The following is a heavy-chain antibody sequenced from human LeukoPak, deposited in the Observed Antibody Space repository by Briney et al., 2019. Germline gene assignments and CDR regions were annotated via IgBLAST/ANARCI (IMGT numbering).Heavy chain of an antibody. CDR2: ISSDGDTI. CDR1: GFTFSGYS. J-gene: IGHJ1*01. D-gene: IGHD6-13*01. CDR3: AIGSSSWPIEYFQH. V-gene: IGHV3-48*02. Sequence: PGGSLRLSCAASGFTFSGYSMNWVRLAPGKGLEWLSYISSDGDTIYYADSVKGRFTISRDDARESLYLQMHSLRDEDTAVYYCAIGSSSWPIEYFQHWGQGTLVTVSS.